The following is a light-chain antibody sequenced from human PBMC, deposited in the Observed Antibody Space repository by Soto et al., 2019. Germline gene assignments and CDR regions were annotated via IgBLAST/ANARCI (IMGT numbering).Light chain of an antibody. CDR2: AAS. CDR3: QQYGSSPPYT. Sequence: EIVLTQSPDTVSLSPGERATLSCRASRSFSSSYLAWYQQKPGQAPRLLIYAASSRATGNPDRFSGSKSGTDFTLTISRLEPEDSAVYYCQQYGSSPPYTFGQGTKLEIK. J-gene: IGKJ2*01. CDR1: RSFSSSY. V-gene: IGKV3-20*01.